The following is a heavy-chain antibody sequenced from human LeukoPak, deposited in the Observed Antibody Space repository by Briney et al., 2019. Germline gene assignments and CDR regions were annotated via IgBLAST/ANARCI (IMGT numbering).Heavy chain of an antibody. V-gene: IGHV3-74*01. CDR1: GFTFSSYS. Sequence: QAGGSLRLSCAASGFTFSSYSMNWVRQAPGKGLVCVSRINSDGTSTVYADSVKGRFTISRDNAKNTVYLQMSGLGVDDTAVYYCARDNYYSIDYWGQGTLVTVSS. CDR2: INSDGTST. CDR3: ARDNYYSIDY. D-gene: IGHD1-26*01. J-gene: IGHJ4*02.